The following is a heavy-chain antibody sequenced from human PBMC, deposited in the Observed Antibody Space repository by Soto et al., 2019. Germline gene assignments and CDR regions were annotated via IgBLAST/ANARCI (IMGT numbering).Heavy chain of an antibody. Sequence: GGSLRLSCAASGFTFSNAWMSWVRQAPGKGLEWVGRIKSKTDGGTTDYAAPVKGRFTISRDDSKNTLYLQMNSLKTEDTAVYYCTTDLIAMNPRDDSGSYPGYWGQGTLVTVSS. CDR1: GFTFSNAW. J-gene: IGHJ4*02. CDR3: TTDLIAMNPRDDSGSYPGY. V-gene: IGHV3-15*01. CDR2: IKSKTDGGTT. D-gene: IGHD1-26*01.